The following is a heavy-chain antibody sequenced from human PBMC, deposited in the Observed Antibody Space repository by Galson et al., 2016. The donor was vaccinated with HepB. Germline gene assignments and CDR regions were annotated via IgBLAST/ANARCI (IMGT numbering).Heavy chain of an antibody. D-gene: IGHD3-22*01. Sequence: SLRLSCAASGFTFSTYAMNWVRQAPGKGLEWVSGISDSSDYIYYADSVKGRFTISRDKAKNSLSLQMDSLSVDDTAIYYCAKDPSLPPHSGYGGWFDPWGQGILVTVSS. CDR1: GFTFSTYA. CDR2: ISDSSDYI. V-gene: IGHV3-21*01. CDR3: AKDPSLPPHSGYGGWFDP. J-gene: IGHJ5*02.